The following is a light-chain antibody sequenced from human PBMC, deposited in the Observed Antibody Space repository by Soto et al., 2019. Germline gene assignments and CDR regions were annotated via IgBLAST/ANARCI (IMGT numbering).Light chain of an antibody. J-gene: IGKJ2*01. CDR3: QHTTDFT. CDR1: SSSKW. CDR2: DVS. Sequence: DIPMTQSPSTLAASVGDTVTMTCRSSSKWLAWYQKKPGKAPKLLIYDVSNLERGVPPRFSGSTSGAESTLTITGLQPDDLGTYYCQHTTDFTFGQGPKVEIK. V-gene: IGKV1-5*01.